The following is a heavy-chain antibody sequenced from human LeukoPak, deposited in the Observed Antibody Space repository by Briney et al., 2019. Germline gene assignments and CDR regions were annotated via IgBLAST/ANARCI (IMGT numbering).Heavy chain of an antibody. D-gene: IGHD5-18*01. CDR3: AKGIQLWSYYFDY. J-gene: IGHJ4*02. CDR1: GFAFSSYA. V-gene: IGHV3-23*01. CDR2: ISGSGGST. Sequence: GGSLRLSCAASGFAFSSYAMSWVRQAPGKGLEWVSAISGSGGSTYYADSVKGRFTISRDNSKNTLYLQMNSLRAEDTAVYYCAKGIQLWSYYFDYWGQGTLVTVSS.